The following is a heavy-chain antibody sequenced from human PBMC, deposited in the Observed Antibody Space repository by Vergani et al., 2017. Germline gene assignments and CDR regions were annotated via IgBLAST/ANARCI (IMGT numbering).Heavy chain of an antibody. J-gene: IGHJ3*02. CDR1: GGSISSYY. D-gene: IGHD2-2*01. Sequence: QVQLQESGPGLVKPSETLSLTCTVSGGSISSYYWSWIRQPPGKGLEWIGYIYYSGSTNYNPSLKGRVTISVDTSKNQFSLKLSSVTAADTAVYYCARSGILVPAAIEQHAFDIWGQGTMVTVSS. V-gene: IGHV4-59*01. CDR3: ARSGILVPAAIEQHAFDI. CDR2: IYYSGST.